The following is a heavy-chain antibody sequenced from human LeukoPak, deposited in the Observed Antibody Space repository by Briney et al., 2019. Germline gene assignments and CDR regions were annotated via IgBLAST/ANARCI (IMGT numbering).Heavy chain of an antibody. Sequence: QAGGSLRLSCAASGFTFRSSWMTWVRQAPGKGLEWVANIKEDGSEKYYVDSVKGRFTISRDNARNSLYLQINSLRAEDTAVYYCVRDQGWLQSDYWGQGTLVTVSA. CDR3: VRDQGWLQSDY. J-gene: IGHJ4*02. V-gene: IGHV3-7*05. CDR1: GFTFRSSW. D-gene: IGHD5-24*01. CDR2: IKEDGSEK.